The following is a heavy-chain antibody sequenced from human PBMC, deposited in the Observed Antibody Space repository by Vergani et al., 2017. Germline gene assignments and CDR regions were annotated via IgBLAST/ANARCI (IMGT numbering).Heavy chain of an antibody. CDR2: IIPIFGTA. CDR1: GGTFSSYA. V-gene: IGHV1-69*01. D-gene: IGHD3-10*01. Sequence: QVQLVQSGAEVKKPGSSVKVSCKASGGTFSSYAISWVRQAPGQGLEWMGGIIPIFGTANYAQKFQGRVTITADESTSTAYMELSCLRSEDTAVYYCASDMVRGVIDYYYYYMDVWGKGTTVTVSS. J-gene: IGHJ6*03. CDR3: ASDMVRGVIDYYYYYMDV.